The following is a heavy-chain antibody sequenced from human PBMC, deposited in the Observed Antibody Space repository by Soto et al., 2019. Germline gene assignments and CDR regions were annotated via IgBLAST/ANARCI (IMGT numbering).Heavy chain of an antibody. Sequence: ASVKVSCKASGGTFSSYAISWVRQAPGQGLEWMGGIIPIFGTANYAQKFQGRVTITADESTSTAYMELSSLRSEDTAVYYCTTDSDRPYFDYWGQGTLVTVSS. J-gene: IGHJ4*02. V-gene: IGHV1-69*13. CDR3: TTDSDRPYFDY. CDR2: IIPIFGTA. CDR1: GGTFSSYA.